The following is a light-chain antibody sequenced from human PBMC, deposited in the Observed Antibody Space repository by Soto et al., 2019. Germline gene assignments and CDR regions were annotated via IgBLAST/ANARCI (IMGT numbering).Light chain of an antibody. J-gene: IGKJ2*01. Sequence: DIVMTQSPLSLPVTPGEPASISCRSSQSLLHSNGYNYLDWYLQKPGQSPQLLIYLGSNRASGVPDRFSGSGSGTDFTLKNSRVEAEAVGVYYCIQSLQTPYTFGQGTKLEIK. V-gene: IGKV2-28*01. CDR1: QSLLHSNGYNY. CDR3: IQSLQTPYT. CDR2: LGS.